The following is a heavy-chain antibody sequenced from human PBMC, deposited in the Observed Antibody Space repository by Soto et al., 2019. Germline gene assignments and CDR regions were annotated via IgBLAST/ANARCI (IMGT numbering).Heavy chain of an antibody. D-gene: IGHD2-15*01. V-gene: IGHV1-46*01. J-gene: IGHJ4*02. CDR1: NDSLSSHF. Sequence: ASVKVSCKASNDSLSSHFIHWVRQAPGEGLEWMGIINPGPYRASYSKEFQGRLTLTSDMPSRTVYMQLSNLGSDGTAVYYCAGASSRVSSVVAAYCGQGTLVTVSS. CDR2: INPGPYRA. CDR3: AGASSRVSSVVAAY.